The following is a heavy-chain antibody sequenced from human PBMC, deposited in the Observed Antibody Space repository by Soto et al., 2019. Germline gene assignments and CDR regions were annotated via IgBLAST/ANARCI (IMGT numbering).Heavy chain of an antibody. CDR2: IIPIFGTA. V-gene: IGHV1-69*06. J-gene: IGHJ6*02. D-gene: IGHD6-13*01. CDR1: GGTFSSYA. Sequence: RASVKVSCKASGGTFSSYAISWVRQAPGQGLEWMGGIIPIFGTANYAQKFQGRVTITADKSTSTAYMELSSLRSEDTAVYYCARSYSSSWPTMGYYYYGMDVWGQGTTVTVSS. CDR3: ARSYSSSWPTMGYYYYGMDV.